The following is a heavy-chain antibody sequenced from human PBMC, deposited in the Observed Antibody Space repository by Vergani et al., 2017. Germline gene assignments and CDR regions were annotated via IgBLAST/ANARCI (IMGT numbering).Heavy chain of an antibody. CDR1: GFSFRNAW. CDR2: IKSTFDRGTT. J-gene: IGHJ6*02. D-gene: IGHD2-21*01. CDR3: TTDPRYCGDGSCYWLRDHHYYGMDV. V-gene: IGHV3-15*07. Sequence: EVQLVESGGGIVKPGGSLRLSCVASGFSFRNAWMNWVRRTPGKGLEWVGRIKSTFDRGTTDYAAAVKGRLTISRDDSKTPLFLQMNGLKTEDIGVYYCTTDPRYCGDGSCYWLRDHHYYGMDVWGQGTTVTVSS.